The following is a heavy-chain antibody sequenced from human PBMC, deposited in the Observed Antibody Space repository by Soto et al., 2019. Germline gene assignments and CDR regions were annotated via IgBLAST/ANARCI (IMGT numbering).Heavy chain of an antibody. Sequence: QVQLVQSGAEVKKPGSSVKVSCKASGGTFSSYAISWVRQAPGHGLEWMGGIIPIFGTATYAQKFQGRVTITAAESTSTAYMAPSGVRSEDTAVYYCATRDYCISTSCYQRDYYYGMDVWGPGTRV. J-gene: IGHJ6*02. CDR2: IIPIFGTA. CDR1: GGTFSSYA. D-gene: IGHD2-2*01. V-gene: IGHV1-69*12. CDR3: ATRDYCISTSCYQRDYYYGMDV.